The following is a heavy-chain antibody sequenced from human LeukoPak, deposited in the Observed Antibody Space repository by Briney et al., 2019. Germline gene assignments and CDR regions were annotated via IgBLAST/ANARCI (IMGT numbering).Heavy chain of an antibody. Sequence: GGSLRLSCAASGFTFSNYDMNWVRQAPGKGLEWVSSIDTSSTYIYYADSVKGRFTISRDNSKNTLYLQMNSLRAEDTAVYYCARDGPHYYDSSGYYFPFDYWGQGTLVTVSS. CDR2: IDTSSTYI. V-gene: IGHV3-21*04. J-gene: IGHJ4*02. CDR1: GFTFSNYD. D-gene: IGHD3-22*01. CDR3: ARDGPHYYDSSGYYFPFDY.